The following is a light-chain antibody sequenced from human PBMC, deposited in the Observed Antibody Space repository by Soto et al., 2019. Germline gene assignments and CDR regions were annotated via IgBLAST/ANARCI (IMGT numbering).Light chain of an antibody. V-gene: IGLV2-14*01. Sequence: QSALTQPASVSGSPGQSIAISCTGTSSDVGGYNYVSWYQQHPGKAPKLIIYEVTNRPSGVSDRFSGSKSGNTASLTISGLQAEDEADYYCTSYTSGTPRKVFGGGTKVTVL. J-gene: IGLJ3*02. CDR1: SSDVGGYNY. CDR2: EVT. CDR3: TSYTSGTPRKV.